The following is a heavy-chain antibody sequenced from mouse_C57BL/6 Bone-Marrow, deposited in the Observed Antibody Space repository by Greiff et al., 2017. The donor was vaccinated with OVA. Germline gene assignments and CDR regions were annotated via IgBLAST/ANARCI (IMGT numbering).Heavy chain of an antibody. Sequence: VQLQQPGAELVKPGASVKMSCKASGYTFTSYWITWVKQRPGQGLEWIGDIYPGSGSTNYNEKFKSKATLPVDTSSSTAYMQLSSLTSEDSAVYYCARRYDGSSYWYFDVWGTGTTGTVSS. V-gene: IGHV1-55*01. CDR2: IYPGSGST. CDR1: GYTFTSYW. CDR3: ARRYDGSSYWYFDV. J-gene: IGHJ1*03. D-gene: IGHD1-1*01.